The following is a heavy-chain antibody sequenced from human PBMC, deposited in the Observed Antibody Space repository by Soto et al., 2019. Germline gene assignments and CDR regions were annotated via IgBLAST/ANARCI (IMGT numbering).Heavy chain of an antibody. CDR2: IYYSGST. Sequence: SETLSLTCTVSGGSTSSSSYYWGWIRQPPGKGLEWIGSIYYSGSTYYNPSLKSRVTISVGTSKNQFSLKLSSVTAADTAVYYCARHSENGGSSWYLGGWFDPWGQGTLVTVSS. CDR3: ARHSENGGSSWYLGGWFDP. CDR1: GGSTSSSSYY. V-gene: IGHV4-39*01. J-gene: IGHJ5*02. D-gene: IGHD6-13*01.